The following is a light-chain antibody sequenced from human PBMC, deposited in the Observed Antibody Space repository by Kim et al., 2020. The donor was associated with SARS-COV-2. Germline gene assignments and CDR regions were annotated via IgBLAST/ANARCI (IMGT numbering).Light chain of an antibody. CDR1: QSIGSS. CDR2: KAS. J-gene: IGKJ2*01. CDR3: QQHYSSPYT. V-gene: IGKV1-5*03. Sequence: SASVRDRVTITCRASQSIGSSLAWYQQKSGKPPRLIIFKASSRESWVPSTFSGSGSGTEFTLTISSLQPDDFATYYCQQHYSSPYTFGQGTKLEIK.